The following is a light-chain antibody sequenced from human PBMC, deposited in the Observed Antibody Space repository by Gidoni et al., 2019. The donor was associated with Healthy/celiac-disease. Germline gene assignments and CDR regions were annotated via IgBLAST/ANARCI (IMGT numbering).Light chain of an antibody. CDR3: SSYAGSIF. J-gene: IGLJ1*01. CDR1: SSDVGGYNY. CDR2: EVS. Sequence: QSALTQPPSASVSPGQSVTISCTGTSSDVGGYNYVSWYQQHPGKAPKLMIYEVSKRPSGVPDRFSGSKSGNTASLTVSGLQAEDEADYYCSSYAGSIFFGTGTKVTVL. V-gene: IGLV2-8*01.